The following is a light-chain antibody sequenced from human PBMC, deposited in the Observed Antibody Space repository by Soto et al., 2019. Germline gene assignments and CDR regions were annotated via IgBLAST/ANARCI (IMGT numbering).Light chain of an antibody. CDR2: AAS. CDR3: QQYNNWPRT. Sequence: IQMTQSPSSLSASVGDRVTITFRASQSISSYLNWYQQKPGKVPKLLIYAASTLQSGVPSRFSGSGSGTEFTLTISSLQSEDFAVYYCQQYNNWPRTFGQGTKVDIK. CDR1: QSISSY. V-gene: IGKV1-27*01. J-gene: IGKJ1*01.